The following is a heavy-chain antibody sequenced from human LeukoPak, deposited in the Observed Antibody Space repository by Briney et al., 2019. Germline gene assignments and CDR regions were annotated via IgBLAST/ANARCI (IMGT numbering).Heavy chain of an antibody. V-gene: IGHV4-59*08. D-gene: IGHD6-13*01. J-gene: IGHJ4*02. CDR2: IYYSGST. CDR3: ARRLAAAGLRD. CDR1: GGSISSYY. Sequence: SETLSLTCTVSGGSISSYYWSWIRQPPGKGLEWIGYIYYSGSTNYNPSLKSRVTISVDTSKNQFSLKLSSVTAADTAVYYCARRLAAAGLRDWGQGTLVTVSS.